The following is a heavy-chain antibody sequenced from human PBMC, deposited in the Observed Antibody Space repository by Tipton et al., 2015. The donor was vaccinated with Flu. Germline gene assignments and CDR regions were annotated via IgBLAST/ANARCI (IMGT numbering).Heavy chain of an antibody. CDR2: IYYSGST. V-gene: IGHV4-39*01. CDR3: ARQVAVAGTAPMDY. Sequence: TLSLTCTVSCGSISSSSYYWGWIRQPPGRGLEWIGSIYYSGSTSYTPSLKSRVTISVDTSKNQFSLKLSSVPAADTAWYSCARQVAVAGTAPMDYWGQGTLVTVSS. J-gene: IGHJ4*02. CDR1: CGSISSSSYY. D-gene: IGHD6-19*01.